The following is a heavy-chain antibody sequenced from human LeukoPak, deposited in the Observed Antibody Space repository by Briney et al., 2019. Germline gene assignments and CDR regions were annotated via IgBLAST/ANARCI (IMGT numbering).Heavy chain of an antibody. V-gene: IGHV4-34*01. D-gene: IGHD1-7*01. CDR2: INHSGST. Sequence: PSETLSLTCAVYGGSFSGYYWSWIRQPPGKGLERIGEINHSGSTNYNPSLKSRVTISVDTSKNQFSLKLSSVTAADTAVYYCARGDPTGPIDYWGQGTLVTVSS. CDR1: GGSFSGYY. CDR3: ARGDPTGPIDY. J-gene: IGHJ4*02.